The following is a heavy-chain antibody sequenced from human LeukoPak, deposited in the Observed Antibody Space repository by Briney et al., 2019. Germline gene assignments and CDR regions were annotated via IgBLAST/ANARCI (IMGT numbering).Heavy chain of an antibody. J-gene: IGHJ1*01. CDR2: ITSSSSYT. CDR3: ARDPGSSGWYKYFQH. V-gene: IGHV3-21*01. D-gene: IGHD6-19*01. Sequence: GGSLRLSCAASGFTFSTYNMNWDRQATGKGLEWVSSITSSSSYTFYADSVKGRFTISRDNAKNSLYLQMNSLRAEDTAVYYCARDPGSSGWYKYFQHWGQGTLVTVSS. CDR1: GFTFSTYN.